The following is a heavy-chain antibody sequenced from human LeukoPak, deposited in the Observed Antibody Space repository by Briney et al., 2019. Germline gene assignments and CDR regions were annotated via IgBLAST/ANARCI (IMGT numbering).Heavy chain of an antibody. CDR3: ARGPVVRGVIWFGSGERWFDP. V-gene: IGHV4-34*01. J-gene: IGHJ5*02. CDR1: GGSFSGYY. Sequence: SETLSLTCAVYGGSFSGYYWSWIRQPPGKGLEWIGEINHSGSTNYNPSLKSRVTISVDTSKNQFSLKLSSVTAADTAVYYCARGPVVRGVIWFGSGERWFDPWGQGTLVTVSS. CDR2: INHSGST. D-gene: IGHD3-10*01.